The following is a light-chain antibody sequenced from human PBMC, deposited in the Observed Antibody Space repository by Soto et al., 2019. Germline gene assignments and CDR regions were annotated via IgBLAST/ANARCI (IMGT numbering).Light chain of an antibody. V-gene: IGKV3-15*01. CDR2: GAS. CDR1: QSISTN. J-gene: IGKJ1*01. Sequence: IGRTQSPDTLSVSPGERATLSCRASQSISTNLAWYQQKPGQAPRLVIFGASTRATGIPARFSGSGSGTDFTLTISRLEPEDFAVYYCQLYGDSSWTFGQGTKVDIK. CDR3: QLYGDSSWT.